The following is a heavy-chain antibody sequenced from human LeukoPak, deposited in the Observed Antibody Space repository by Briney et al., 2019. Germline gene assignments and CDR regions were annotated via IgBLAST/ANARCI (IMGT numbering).Heavy chain of an antibody. J-gene: IGHJ6*03. CDR1: GFTVSSNY. CDR3: ARVVPAAILRPDYYYCMDV. Sequence: GGSLRLSCAASGFTVSSNYMSWVRQAPGKGLEWVSSISSSSSYIYYVDSVKGRFTISRDNAKNSLYLQMNSLRAEDTAVYYCARVVPAAILRPDYYYCMDVWGKGTTVTVSS. CDR2: ISSSSSYI. V-gene: IGHV3-21*01. D-gene: IGHD2-2*02.